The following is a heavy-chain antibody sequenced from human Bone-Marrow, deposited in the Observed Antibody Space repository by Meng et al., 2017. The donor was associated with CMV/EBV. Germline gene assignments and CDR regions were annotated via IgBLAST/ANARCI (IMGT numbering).Heavy chain of an antibody. V-gene: IGHV1-2*02. Sequence: ASVKVSCKASGYTFTEFYIHWVRQAPGQGLEWMGCINPHNGVTNYTHNFKGRFTLTRDTSINTAYMELSRLTSDDTAVYYCARDDLSGSYFLGHWGQGTLVTVSS. CDR1: GYTFTEFY. CDR3: ARDDLSGSYFLGH. CDR2: INPHNGVT. D-gene: IGHD1-26*01. J-gene: IGHJ4*02.